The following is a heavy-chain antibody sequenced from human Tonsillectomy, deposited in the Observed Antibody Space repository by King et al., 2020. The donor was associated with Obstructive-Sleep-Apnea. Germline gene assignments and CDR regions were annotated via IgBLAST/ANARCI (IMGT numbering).Heavy chain of an antibody. V-gene: IGHV4-34*01. CDR1: GGYLSGYY. D-gene: IGHD4-11*01. CDR2: INHDGST. J-gene: IGHJ4*02. CDR3: ARGYTPRHFDY. Sequence: VQLQQWGAGLLKPSETLSLTCAVYGGYLSGYYWSWIRQPPGKGLEWIGEINHDGSTNYNPSLKSRVTISMDTSKSQFSLNLRYVIAADTAVYYCARGYTPRHFDYWGQGTLVTVSS.